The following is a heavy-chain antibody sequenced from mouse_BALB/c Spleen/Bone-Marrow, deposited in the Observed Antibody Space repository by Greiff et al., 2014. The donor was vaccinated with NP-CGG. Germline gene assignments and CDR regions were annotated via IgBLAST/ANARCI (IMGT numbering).Heavy chain of an antibody. D-gene: IGHD1-2*01. CDR1: GFSLTNYG. CDR2: IWADGST. V-gene: IGHV2-9*02. J-gene: IGHJ4*01. Sequence: VQLQEPGPGLVAPSQSLSITCTVSGFSLTNYGVHWVRQPPGKGLEWLGVIWADGSTNYNSALMSRLSISKDNSKSQVFFKMNSLQTDDTAMYYGARISTATGAMDYWGQGTSVTVSS. CDR3: ARISTATGAMDY.